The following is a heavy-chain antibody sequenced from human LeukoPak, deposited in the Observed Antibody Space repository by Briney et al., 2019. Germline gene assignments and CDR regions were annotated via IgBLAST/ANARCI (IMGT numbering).Heavy chain of an antibody. D-gene: IGHD6-19*01. Sequence: PSETLSLTCAVYGGSFSGYYWSWIRQPPGKGLEWIGEIDHSGSTNYNPSLKSRVTISVDTSKNQFSLKLSSVTAADTAVYYCARYRPYSSGWYAYNWFDPWGQGTLVTVSS. CDR1: GGSFSGYY. CDR3: ARYRPYSSGWYAYNWFDP. V-gene: IGHV4-34*01. J-gene: IGHJ5*02. CDR2: IDHSGST.